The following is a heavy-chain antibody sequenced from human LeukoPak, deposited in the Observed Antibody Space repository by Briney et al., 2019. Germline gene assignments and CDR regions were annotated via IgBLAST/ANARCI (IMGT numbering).Heavy chain of an antibody. J-gene: IGHJ4*02. D-gene: IGHD3-9*01. CDR3: AREYYDILTGYCPLGY. CDR1: GYTFTGYY. V-gene: IGHV1-2*06. Sequence: ASVKVSCKASGYTFTGYYMHWVRQAPGQGLEWMERINPNSGGTNYAQKFQGRVTMTRDTSISTAYMELSRLRSDDTAVYYCAREYYDILTGYCPLGYWGQGTLVTVSS. CDR2: INPNSGGT.